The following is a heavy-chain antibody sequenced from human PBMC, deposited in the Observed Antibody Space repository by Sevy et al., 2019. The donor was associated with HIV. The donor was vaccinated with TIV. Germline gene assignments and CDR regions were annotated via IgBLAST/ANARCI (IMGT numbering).Heavy chain of an antibody. D-gene: IGHD3-22*01. V-gene: IGHV3-21*01. CDR1: GFTFSSYS. CDR3: ARGPDYYDRSGYYYQ. J-gene: IGHJ4*02. Sequence: PGGSLRLSCAASGFTFSSYSMHWVRQAPGKGLEWVSSISSSSTYIYYADSVKGRFTISRDNAKNSLYLQMNSLRAEDTAVYYCARGPDYYDRSGYYYQWGQGTLVTVSS. CDR2: ISSSSTYI.